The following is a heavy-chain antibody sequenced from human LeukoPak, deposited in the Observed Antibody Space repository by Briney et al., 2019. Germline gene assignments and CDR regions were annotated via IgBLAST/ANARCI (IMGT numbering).Heavy chain of an antibody. CDR1: GGSISSSSYY. CDR3: ARGEVTFGGEKTLDI. D-gene: IGHD3-16*01. Sequence: SETLSLTCTVSGGSISSSSYYWGWIRQPPGKGLEWIGSIYYSGSTYYNPSLKSRVTISVDTSKNQFSLKLSSVTAADTAVYYCARGEVTFGGEKTLDIWGQGTMVTVSS. J-gene: IGHJ3*02. CDR2: IYYSGST. V-gene: IGHV4-39*01.